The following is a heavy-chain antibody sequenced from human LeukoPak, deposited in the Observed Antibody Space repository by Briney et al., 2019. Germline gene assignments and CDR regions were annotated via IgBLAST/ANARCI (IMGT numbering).Heavy chain of an antibody. J-gene: IGHJ3*02. CDR3: AKGPNYDILTGWRKTYNAFDI. Sequence: GGSLRLSCAASGFTFNNYWMNWVRQAPGKGLEWVANIKEDGSEKYYVDSVKGRFTISRDNAKNSLSLQMNSLRAEDTAVYYCAKGPNYDILTGWRKTYNAFDIWGQGTMVTVSS. CDR1: GFTFNNYW. V-gene: IGHV3-7*01. CDR2: IKEDGSEK. D-gene: IGHD3-9*01.